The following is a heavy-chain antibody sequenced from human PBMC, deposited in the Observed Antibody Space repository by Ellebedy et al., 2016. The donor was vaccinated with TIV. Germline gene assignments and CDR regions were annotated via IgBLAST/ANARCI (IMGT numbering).Heavy chain of an antibody. CDR3: TRDLTTLAAAGTGIYYYTMDV. CDR1: GFTFGDYA. Sequence: GGSLRLSXTASGFTFGDYAMSWVRQAPGKGLEWVSFIRSKAYDGTSEYAASVKGRFTISRDDSKSIAYLQMNSLKAEDTALYYCTRDLTTLAAAGTGIYYYTMDVWGQGTTVTVSS. J-gene: IGHJ6*02. CDR2: IRSKAYDGTS. D-gene: IGHD6-13*01. V-gene: IGHV3-49*04.